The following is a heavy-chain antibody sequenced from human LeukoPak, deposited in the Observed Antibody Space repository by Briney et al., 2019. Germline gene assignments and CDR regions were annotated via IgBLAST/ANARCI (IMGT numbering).Heavy chain of an antibody. V-gene: IGHV4-31*03. Sequence: PSETLSLTCTVSGGSISSGGYYWSWIRQHPGKGLEWIGYIYYSGSTYYNPSLKSRVTISVDTSKNQFSLKLSSVTAADTAVYYCARQGLDYSNYFRPDYYMDVWGKGTTVTVSS. CDR3: ARQGLDYSNYFRPDYYMDV. J-gene: IGHJ6*03. CDR1: GGSISSGGYY. CDR2: IYYSGST. D-gene: IGHD4-11*01.